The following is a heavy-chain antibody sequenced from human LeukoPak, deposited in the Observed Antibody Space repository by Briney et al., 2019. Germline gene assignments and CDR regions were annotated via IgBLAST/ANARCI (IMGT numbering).Heavy chain of an antibody. J-gene: IGHJ3*02. D-gene: IGHD5-24*01. V-gene: IGHV1-69*06. CDR1: GYTFSGYY. Sequence: SVKVSCKASGYTFSGYYMHWVRQAPGQGLEWMGGIIPIFGTANYAQKFQGRVTITADKSTSTAYMELSSLRSEDTAVYYCARALEMATITGDAFDIWGQGTMVTVSS. CDR3: ARALEMATITGDAFDI. CDR2: IIPIFGTA.